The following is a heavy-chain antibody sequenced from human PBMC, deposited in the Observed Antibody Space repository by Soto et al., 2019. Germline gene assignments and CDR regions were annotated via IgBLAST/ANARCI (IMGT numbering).Heavy chain of an antibody. CDR1: GFTFSSYG. Sequence: QVQLVESGGGVVQPGRSLRLSCAASGFTFSSYGMHWVRQAPGKGLEWVAVIWYDGSNKDYADSVKGRFTISRDNSKNTMYLQMNSLRAEDTAGYYCARDFGKDVWGQGTTVTVSS. J-gene: IGHJ6*02. CDR3: ARDFGKDV. CDR2: IWYDGSNK. V-gene: IGHV3-33*01.